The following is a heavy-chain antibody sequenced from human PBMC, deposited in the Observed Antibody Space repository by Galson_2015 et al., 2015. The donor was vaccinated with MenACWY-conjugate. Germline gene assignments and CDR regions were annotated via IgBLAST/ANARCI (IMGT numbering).Heavy chain of an antibody. CDR1: GFTFSSYC. CDR2: INSDGSST. J-gene: IGHJ4*02. V-gene: IGHV3-74*01. D-gene: IGHD2-2*01. Sequence: SLRLSCAASGFTFSSYCMHWVRQAPGKGLEWVSLINSDGSSTSYADSVKGRFTITRDNAKNTLYLQMNSMSAEDTAVYYCAEHCSSTRCSGASGAYSGQGPGAPVSS. CDR3: AEHCSSTRCSGASGAY.